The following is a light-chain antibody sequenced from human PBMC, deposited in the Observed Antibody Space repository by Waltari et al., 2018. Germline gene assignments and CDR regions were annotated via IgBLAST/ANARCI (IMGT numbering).Light chain of an antibody. CDR2: DVT. J-gene: IGLJ1*01. V-gene: IGLV2-14*03. Sequence: QSALTQPASVSGSPGQSITISCSGSSSDVGGYNYVSWNQQHPDKVPKLLIYDVTYRPSGVSNRFSGSKSGNTASLTISGLQAEDEADYYCSSFTTSSTYVFGTGTRVTVL. CDR1: SSDVGGYNY. CDR3: SSFTTSSTYV.